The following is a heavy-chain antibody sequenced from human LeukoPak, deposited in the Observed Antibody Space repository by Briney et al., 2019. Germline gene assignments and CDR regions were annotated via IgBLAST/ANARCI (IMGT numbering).Heavy chain of an antibody. CDR2: ISYDGSNK. V-gene: IGHV3-30-3*01. CDR3: ARDSPYGDYVPYFDY. Sequence: GGSLRLSCAASTFTFSSYAMHWVSQAPGKGLEWVAVISYDGSNKYYADSVKGRFTISRDNSKNTLYLQMNSLRAEDTAVYYCARDSPYGDYVPYFDYWGQGTLVTVSS. J-gene: IGHJ4*02. CDR1: TFTFSSYA. D-gene: IGHD4-17*01.